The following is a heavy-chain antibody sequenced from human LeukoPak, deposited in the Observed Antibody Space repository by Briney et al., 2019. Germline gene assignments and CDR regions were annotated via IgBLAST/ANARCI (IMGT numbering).Heavy chain of an antibody. Sequence: GGSLRLSCAASGLTSRSYAMHWVRQAPGKGLEWVAVISYDGSNKYYADSVKGRFTISRDNSKNMLYLQMNSLRAEDAAVYYCAAGSLYYYGMDVWGQGTTVTVSS. J-gene: IGHJ6*02. CDR1: GLTSRSYA. CDR2: ISYDGSNK. CDR3: AAGSLYYYGMDV. D-gene: IGHD3-10*01. V-gene: IGHV3-30-3*01.